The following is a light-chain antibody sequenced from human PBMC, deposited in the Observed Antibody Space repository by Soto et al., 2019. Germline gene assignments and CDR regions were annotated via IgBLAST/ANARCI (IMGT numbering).Light chain of an antibody. CDR2: GAS. J-gene: IGKJ2*01. V-gene: IGKV3-15*01. Sequence: EVVMTQSPATLSVSPGERATLSCRASQNVNSNLAWYQQKPGQAPRLLISGASTRASGVPSRFSGSGSGTEFTLTISGLQPEDFAVYYCQQYNSWPRTFGQGTNLEI. CDR3: QQYNSWPRT. CDR1: QNVNSN.